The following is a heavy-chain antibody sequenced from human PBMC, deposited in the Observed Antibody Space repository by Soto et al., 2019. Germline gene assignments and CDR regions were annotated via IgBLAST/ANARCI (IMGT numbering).Heavy chain of an antibody. CDR1: GFTVSSNY. CDR3: ARHPERIAQIGWFDP. V-gene: IGHV3-48*01. J-gene: IGHJ5*02. D-gene: IGHD6-13*01. Sequence: GGSLRLSCAASGFTVSSNYMSWVRQAPGKGLEWVSYISSSSSTIYYADSVKGRFTISRDNAKNSLYLQMNSLRAEDTAVYYCARHPERIAQIGWFDPWGQGTLVTVSS. CDR2: ISSSSSTI.